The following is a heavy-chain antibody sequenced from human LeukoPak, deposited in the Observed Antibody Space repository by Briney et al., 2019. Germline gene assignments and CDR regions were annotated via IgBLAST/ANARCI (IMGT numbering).Heavy chain of an antibody. Sequence: GGSLRLSCAASGFTFSSYSMNWVRQAPGKGLEWVSSISSSSSYIYYADSVKGRFTFSRDNAKNSLYLQMNSLRAEDTAVYYCARSRHIQPDAFDIWGQGTEVTVSS. D-gene: IGHD5-18*01. CDR3: ARSRHIQPDAFDI. J-gene: IGHJ3*02. V-gene: IGHV3-21*01. CDR2: ISSSSSYI. CDR1: GFTFSSYS.